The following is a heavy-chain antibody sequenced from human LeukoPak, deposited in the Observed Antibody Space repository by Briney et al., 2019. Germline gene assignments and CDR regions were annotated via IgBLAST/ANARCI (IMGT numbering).Heavy chain of an antibody. CDR1: GGSISSYY. D-gene: IGHD2-15*01. CDR3: ARGPVVVAAMFY. V-gene: IGHV4-59*05. Sequence: PSETLSLTCTVSGGSISSYYWSWIRQPPGKGLEWIGSIYHSGSTYYNPSLKSRVTISVDTSKNQFSLKLSSVTAADTAVYYCARGPVVVAAMFYWGQGTLVTVSS. J-gene: IGHJ4*02. CDR2: IYHSGST.